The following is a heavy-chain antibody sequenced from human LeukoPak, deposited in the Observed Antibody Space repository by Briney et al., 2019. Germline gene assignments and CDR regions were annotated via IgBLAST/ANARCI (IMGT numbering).Heavy chain of an antibody. V-gene: IGHV4-4*07. Sequence: PSETLSLTCTVSGGSISSSNWWSCVRQPAAKGLEWMGRIYSTGRSDYNPSLNSRITISVDTSKNQFSLKLSCVNGADTAGYYCARDGQRSGYDLGHFDNLGKGTLVTASS. CDR1: GGSISSSNW. J-gene: IGHJ4*02. CDR2: IYSTGRS. D-gene: IGHD5-12*01. CDR3: ARDGQRSGYDLGHFDN.